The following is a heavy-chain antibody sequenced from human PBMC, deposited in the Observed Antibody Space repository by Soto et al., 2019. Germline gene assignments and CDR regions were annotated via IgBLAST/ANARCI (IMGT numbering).Heavy chain of an antibody. D-gene: IGHD4-4*01. CDR1: GDSISDYY. J-gene: IGHJ5*02. CDR2: ISYSGST. CDR3: AREDYSNTFDP. Sequence: SETLCLTCTVSGDSISDYYWSCIRQPPGKGLEWIGYISYSGSTNYNPSLRSRVTISVDTSKNQFSLKLTSVTAADTAVYFCAREDYSNTFDPWGQGTLVTVSS. V-gene: IGHV4-59*01.